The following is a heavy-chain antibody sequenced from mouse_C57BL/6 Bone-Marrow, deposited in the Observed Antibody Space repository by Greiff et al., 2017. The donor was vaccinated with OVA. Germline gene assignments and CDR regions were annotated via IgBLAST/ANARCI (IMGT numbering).Heavy chain of an antibody. CDR3: ALRSFAY. V-gene: IGHV1-82*01. CDR1: GYAFSSSW. D-gene: IGHD1-1*01. J-gene: IGHJ3*01. CDR2: IYPGDGDT. Sequence: VQLKESGAELVKPGASVKLSCKASGYAFSSSWMNWVKQRPGKGLEWIGRIYPGDGDTNYNGKFKGKATLTADKSSSTAYMQLSSLTSEDSAVYFCALRSFAYWGQGTLVTVSA.